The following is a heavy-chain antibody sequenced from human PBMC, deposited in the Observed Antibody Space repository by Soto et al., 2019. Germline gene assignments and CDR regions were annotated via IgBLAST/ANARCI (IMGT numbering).Heavy chain of an antibody. CDR3: AKDPNGNYVGGFEM. CDR2: ISGSGGST. V-gene: IGHV3-23*01. D-gene: IGHD3-22*01. J-gene: IGHJ3*02. Sequence: GGSLRLSCFGSGFTFADFAMSWVRQAPGGGLEWVSGISGSGGSTYYADSVEGRFTISRDNFRDTLSLHMSGLRVEDTAIYYCAKDPNGNYVGGFEMCGQGTLVTVSS. CDR1: GFTFADFA.